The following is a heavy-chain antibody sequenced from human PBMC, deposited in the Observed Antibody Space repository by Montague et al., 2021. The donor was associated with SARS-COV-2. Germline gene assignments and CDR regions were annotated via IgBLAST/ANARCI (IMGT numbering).Heavy chain of an antibody. D-gene: IGHD3-22*01. CDR3: ARGGGYYNYGLDV. J-gene: IGHJ6*02. Sequence: SETLSLTCTVSGGSISNYYWSWIRQPPGRGLERIGYIYYSWSTXXXPSXNGRVPISLDTSKNQFSLKVTSVTAADTAVDYCARGGGYYNYGLDVWGPGTTVTVSS. V-gene: IGHV4-59*01. CDR2: IYYSWST. CDR1: GGSISNYY.